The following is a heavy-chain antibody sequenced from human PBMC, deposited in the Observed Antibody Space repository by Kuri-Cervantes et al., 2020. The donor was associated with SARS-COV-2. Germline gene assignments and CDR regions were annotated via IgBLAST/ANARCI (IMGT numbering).Heavy chain of an antibody. Sequence: ASVKVSCKAAADTFTGYYMHWVRQAPGKGLEWMGRINPNSGGTNYAQKFQGRVTMTRDTYISTAYMELSRQRSDDATVYYSARQVGGGAAAYDFDYWGQGTLVTVSS. CDR1: ADTFTGYY. J-gene: IGHJ4*02. CDR2: INPNSGGT. CDR3: ARQVGGGAAAYDFDY. D-gene: IGHD2-21*01. V-gene: IGHV1-2*06.